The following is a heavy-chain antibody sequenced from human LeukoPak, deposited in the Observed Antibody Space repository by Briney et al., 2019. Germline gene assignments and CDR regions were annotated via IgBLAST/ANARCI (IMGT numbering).Heavy chain of an antibody. D-gene: IGHD1-20*01. J-gene: IGHJ6*02. V-gene: IGHV1-2*04. CDR1: GYTFTGYY. CDR2: INPNSGGT. CDR3: ARDVGENNWNRPDRYYYYYYGMDV. Sequence: ASVTVSCKASGYTFTGYYMHWVRQAPGQGLEWMGWINPNSGGTNYAQKFQGWVTMTRDTSISTAYMELSRLRSDDTAVYYCARDVGENNWNRPDRYYYYYYGMDVWGQGTTVTVSS.